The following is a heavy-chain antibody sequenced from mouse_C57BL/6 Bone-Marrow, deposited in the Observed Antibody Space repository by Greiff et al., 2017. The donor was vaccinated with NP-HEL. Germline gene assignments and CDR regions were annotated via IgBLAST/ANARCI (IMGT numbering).Heavy chain of an antibody. CDR2: IDPSDSYT. V-gene: IGHV1-69*01. Sequence: QVQLQQPGAGLVMPGASVKLSCKASGYTFTSYWMHWVKQRPGQGLEWIGEIDPSDSYTNYNQKVKGQSTLTVDKSSSTAYMQLSRLTSEDSAVYYWAREITTVVATNWYFDVWGTGTTVTVSS. D-gene: IGHD1-1*01. CDR1: GYTFTSYW. J-gene: IGHJ1*03. CDR3: AREITTVVATNWYFDV.